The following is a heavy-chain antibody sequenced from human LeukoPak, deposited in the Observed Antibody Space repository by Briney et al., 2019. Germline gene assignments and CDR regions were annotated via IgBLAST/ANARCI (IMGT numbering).Heavy chain of an antibody. CDR3: AKDLGTHGWIIDS. CDR2: ITGSSDTD. D-gene: IGHD2-2*03. CDR1: GFTFNNYA. V-gene: IGHV3-23*01. Sequence: GESLRLSCAASGFTFNNYAMSWVRQAPGKGLEWVSAITGSSDTDYYAHSVSGRFTISRDNSENTLFLQMNSLRAEDTAVYYCAKDLGTHGWIIDSWGQGTLVTVSS. J-gene: IGHJ4*02.